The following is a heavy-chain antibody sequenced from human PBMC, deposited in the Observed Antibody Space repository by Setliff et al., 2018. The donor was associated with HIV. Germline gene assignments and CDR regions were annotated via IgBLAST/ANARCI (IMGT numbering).Heavy chain of an antibody. V-gene: IGHV3-74*01. CDR2: IKGDGSII. Sequence: GGSLRLSCVMSGFTFSKYWMHWVRQVPGKGPVWVAHIKGDGSIINHADSVKGRFTISRDNAKNSLSLQMNSLRAGDTAVYYCARGRRELRPWSRHPYYYMDVWGKGTTVTVSS. CDR1: GFTFSKYW. D-gene: IGHD1-7*01. J-gene: IGHJ6*03. CDR3: ARGRRELRPWSRHPYYYMDV.